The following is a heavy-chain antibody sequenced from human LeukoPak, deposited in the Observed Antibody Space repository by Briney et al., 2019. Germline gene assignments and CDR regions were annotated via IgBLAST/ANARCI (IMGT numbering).Heavy chain of an antibody. CDR2: IYYSGST. CDR3: AGDFRSGYLLDY. D-gene: IGHD3-3*01. V-gene: IGHV4-39*01. Sequence: SETQSLTCTVSGGSISSSSYYWGWIRQPPGKGLEWIGSIYYSGSTYYNPSLKSRVTISVDTSKNQFSLKLSSLTAADTAVYYCAGDFRSGYLLDYWGQGTLVTVSS. CDR1: GGSISSSSYY. J-gene: IGHJ4*02.